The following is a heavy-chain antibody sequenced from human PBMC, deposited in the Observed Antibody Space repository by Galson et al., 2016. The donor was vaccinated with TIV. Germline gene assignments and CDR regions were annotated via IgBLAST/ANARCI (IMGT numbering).Heavy chain of an antibody. CDR2: IFYTGTT. CDR3: ARRHQWLGGSLDI. V-gene: IGHV4-39*01. J-gene: IGHJ3*02. CDR1: SASISTSSNY. D-gene: IGHD6-19*01. Sequence: ETLSFTCSVSSASISTSSNYWVWIRQPPGKGLEWIGTIFYTGTTYYNPSLKSRGTVSVDTSKRQFSLKVSSVTAADTAVYYCARRHQWLGGSLDIWGQGTMVTVSS.